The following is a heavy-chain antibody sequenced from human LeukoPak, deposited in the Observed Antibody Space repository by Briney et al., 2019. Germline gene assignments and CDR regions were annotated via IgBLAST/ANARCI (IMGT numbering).Heavy chain of an antibody. V-gene: IGHV3-7*03. Sequence: GGSLRLSCAASGFTFSSYWMSWVRQAPGKGLEWVANIKQDGSEKYYVDSVKGRFTISRGNAKNSVYLQMNSLRAEDTAVYYCAKDRWEDPDAFDIWGQGTMVTVSS. CDR1: GFTFSSYW. J-gene: IGHJ3*02. CDR3: AKDRWEDPDAFDI. CDR2: IKQDGSEK. D-gene: IGHD1-26*01.